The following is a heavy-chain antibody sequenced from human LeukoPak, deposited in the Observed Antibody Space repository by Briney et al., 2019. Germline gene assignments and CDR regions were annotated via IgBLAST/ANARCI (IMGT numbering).Heavy chain of an antibody. D-gene: IGHD5-24*01. CDR3: ARASDPWLQLT. J-gene: IGHJ5*02. CDR1: GFTFSNYW. Sequence: GGSLSLSCSASGFTFSNYWMIWVRQAPGKGLEWVGNIKQDGSEKRYADSVRGRFSISRDNAQTSLYLQMNSLRAEDTAVYYCARASDPWLQLTWGQGTLVTVSS. CDR2: IKQDGSEK. V-gene: IGHV3-7*05.